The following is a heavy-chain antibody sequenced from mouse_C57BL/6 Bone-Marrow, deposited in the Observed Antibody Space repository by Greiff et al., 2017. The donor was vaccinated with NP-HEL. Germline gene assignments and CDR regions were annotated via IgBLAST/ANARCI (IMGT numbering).Heavy chain of an antibody. CDR2: FYPGSGSI. CDR3: ARHEEEVTTVVAGFDY. D-gene: IGHD1-1*01. CDR1: GYTFTEYT. V-gene: IGHV1-62-2*01. Sequence: QVQLKQSGAELVKPGASVKLSCKASGYTFTEYTIHWVKQRSGQGLEWIGWFYPGSGSIKYNEKFKDKATLTADKSSSTVYMELSRLTSEDSAVYFCARHEEEVTTVVAGFDYWGQGTTLTVSS. J-gene: IGHJ2*01.